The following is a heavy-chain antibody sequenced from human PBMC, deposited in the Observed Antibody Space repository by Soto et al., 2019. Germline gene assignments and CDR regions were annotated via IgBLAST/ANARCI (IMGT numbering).Heavy chain of an antibody. CDR3: ARADFGVHECFDL. J-gene: IGHJ2*01. Sequence: QVQLQESGPGLVKPSQTLSLTCTVSGGSTRTDGNYWSWIRQHPGKGLEWIGYIHYSGSTYYNPSPESRVTISVDTSKSKFSLKLSSVTAADAAVYYCARADFGVHECFDLWGRGTLVTVSS. CDR2: IHYSGST. CDR1: GGSTRTDGNY. D-gene: IGHD3-3*01. V-gene: IGHV4-31*03.